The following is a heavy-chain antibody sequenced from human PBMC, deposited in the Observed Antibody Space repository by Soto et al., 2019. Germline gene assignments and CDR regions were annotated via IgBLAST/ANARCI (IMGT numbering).Heavy chain of an antibody. J-gene: IGHJ3*01. D-gene: IGHD6-19*01. CDR2: IDRNGDFV. CDR1: GFRFSVYY. V-gene: IGHV3-11*01. Sequence: QVQLVESGGGLVKPGGSLRLSRAPSGFRFSVYYMAWVRQAPGSGLEWISSIDRNGDFVYYADSVKGRFTISRDYAKSSLYLQMDSLRDEDTAVYYCARVRAGTRDFPHNTFDLWGQGTMVTVAS. CDR3: ARVRAGTRDFPHNTFDL.